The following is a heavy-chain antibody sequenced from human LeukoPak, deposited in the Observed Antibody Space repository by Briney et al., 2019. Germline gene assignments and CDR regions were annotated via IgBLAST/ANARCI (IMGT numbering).Heavy chain of an antibody. D-gene: IGHD2-15*01. CDR1: GFTFSNYG. CDR3: AKGGSGSFVVATIFDY. CDR2: IRYDGGNK. V-gene: IGHV3-30*02. J-gene: IGHJ4*02. Sequence: PGGSLRLSCAASGFTFSNYGMRWVRQAPGKGLEWVAFIRYDGGNKYYADSVKGRFTISRDNSKNTLYLQMNSLRAEDTAVYYFAKGGSGSFVVATIFDYWGQGTLVTVSS.